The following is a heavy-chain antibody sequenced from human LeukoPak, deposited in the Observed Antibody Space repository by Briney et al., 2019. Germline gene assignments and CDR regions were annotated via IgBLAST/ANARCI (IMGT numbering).Heavy chain of an antibody. D-gene: IGHD6-19*01. CDR2: IYYSGST. Sequence: PSETLSLTCAVYGGSFSGYYWSWIRQPPGKGLEWIGYIYYSGSTNYNPSLKSRVTISVDTSKNQFSLKLSSVTAADTAVYYCAMSSGWYLHFDYWGQGTLVTVSS. V-gene: IGHV4-59*01. J-gene: IGHJ4*02. CDR1: GGSFSGYY. CDR3: AMSSGWYLHFDY.